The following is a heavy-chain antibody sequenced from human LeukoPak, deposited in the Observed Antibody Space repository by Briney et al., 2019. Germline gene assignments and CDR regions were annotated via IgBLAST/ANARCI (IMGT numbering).Heavy chain of an antibody. Sequence: ASVKVSCKASGYTFTSYGISWVRQAPGQGLEWMGWISAYNGNTNYAQKLQGRVTMTTDTSTSTAYMELRSLRSDDTAVYYCARDLFGYDSSGYGGDYWGQGTLVTASS. D-gene: IGHD3-22*01. V-gene: IGHV1-18*01. J-gene: IGHJ4*02. CDR3: ARDLFGYDSSGYGGDY. CDR2: ISAYNGNT. CDR1: GYTFTSYG.